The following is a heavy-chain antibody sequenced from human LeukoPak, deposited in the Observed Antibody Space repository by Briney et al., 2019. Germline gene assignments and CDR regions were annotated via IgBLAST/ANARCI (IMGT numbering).Heavy chain of an antibody. CDR2: INAGNGNT. D-gene: IGHD2-15*01. V-gene: IGHV1-3*01. J-gene: IGHJ6*02. CDR3: ARDLVGYCSGGSCPHYGMDV. CDR1: GYTFTSYA. Sequence: VASVKVSCKASGYTFTSYAMHWVRQAPGQRLEWRGWINAGNGNTKYSQKFQGRVTITRDTSASTAYMEVSSLRSEDTAVYYCARDLVGYCSGGSCPHYGMDVWGQGTTVTVSS.